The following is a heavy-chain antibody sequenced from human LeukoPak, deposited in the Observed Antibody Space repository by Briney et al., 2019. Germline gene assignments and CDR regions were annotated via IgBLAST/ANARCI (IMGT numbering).Heavy chain of an antibody. Sequence: GGSLRLSCAASGFTFSSYWMSWVRQAPGKGLEWVANIKKDGSDKYSVDSVKGRFTISRDNAKTSLYLQMNSLRAEETAVYYCARHLSGVTGYTYGRGIDYWGQGTLVTVSS. CDR3: ARHLSGVTGYTYGRGIDY. CDR1: GFTFSSYW. D-gene: IGHD5-18*01. CDR2: IKKDGSDK. J-gene: IGHJ4*02. V-gene: IGHV3-7*01.